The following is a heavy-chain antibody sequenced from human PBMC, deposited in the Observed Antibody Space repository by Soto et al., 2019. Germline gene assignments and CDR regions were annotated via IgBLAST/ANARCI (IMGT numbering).Heavy chain of an antibody. CDR2: IKQDGSEQ. CDR1: GFTFSRYW. CDR3: ARGTCSSATCYAVFFDP. Sequence: GGSLSLSCVASGFTFSRYWMSWVRQAPGKGPEWVANIKQDGSEQYYVDSVKGRFTISRDNAKNSLFLQMNSLRAEDTAVYYCARGTCSSATCYAVFFDPWGQGTLVTVSS. V-gene: IGHV3-7*01. D-gene: IGHD2-2*01. J-gene: IGHJ5*02.